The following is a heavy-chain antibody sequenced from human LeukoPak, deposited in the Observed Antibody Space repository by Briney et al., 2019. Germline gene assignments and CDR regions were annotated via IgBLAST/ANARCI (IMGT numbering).Heavy chain of an antibody. Sequence: GAPVEACCKASGYTFISYGISWVRQAPGHGVEWMGWIRRSSGKTNSAEKFQGRVTMTTDTSTSIAYLELRSLRFDDTALYYCARDHASSSGWFDPWGQGTLVTVSS. D-gene: IGHD6-6*01. CDR2: IRRSSGKT. CDR1: GYTFISYG. J-gene: IGHJ5*02. V-gene: IGHV1-18*01. CDR3: ARDHASSSGWFDP.